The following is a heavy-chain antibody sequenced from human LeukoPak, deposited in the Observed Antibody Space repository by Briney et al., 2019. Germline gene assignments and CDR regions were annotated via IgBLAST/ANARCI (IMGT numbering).Heavy chain of an antibody. CDR1: GYTFTGFS. Sequence: ASVKVSCKASGYTFTGFSIHWVRQAPGQGLEWMGWINPNTGVTNYAQNFQGRVTMTRDTSTSTAYMDLSRLRPDDTAVYYCARVGVEGASCYDYWGQGTLVTVSS. J-gene: IGHJ4*02. CDR2: INPNTGVT. V-gene: IGHV1-2*02. D-gene: IGHD2-2*01. CDR3: ARVGVEGASCYDY.